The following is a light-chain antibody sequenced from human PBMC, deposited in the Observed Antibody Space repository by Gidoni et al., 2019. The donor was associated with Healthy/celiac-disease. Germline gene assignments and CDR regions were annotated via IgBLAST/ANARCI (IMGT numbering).Light chain of an antibody. J-gene: IGLJ2*01. V-gene: IGLV3-19*01. CDR1: GLRSYH. Sequence: SSELTQDPAVSVALGQTVRITCQVDGLRSYHASWYQQKPGQAPVLVIYGKNNRPSGIPDRFSGSSSGNTASLTITGAQAEDEADYYCNSRDSSGNHVVFGGGTKLTVL. CDR2: GKN. CDR3: NSRDSSGNHVV.